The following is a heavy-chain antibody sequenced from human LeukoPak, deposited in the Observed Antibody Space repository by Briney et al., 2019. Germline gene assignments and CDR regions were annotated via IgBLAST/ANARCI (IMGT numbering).Heavy chain of an antibody. J-gene: IGHJ2*01. CDR1: GFTFRSYA. Sequence: GGSLRLSCAASGFTFRSYAMSWVRQAPGRGLVYWLAISGSGDKIYYAASEKSQYTISRDNSKNTLYLQMNSLRAEGTAVYCCAKGWYLYLWGRGSLVAVSS. CDR3: AKGWYLYL. CDR2: ISGSGDKI. V-gene: IGHV3-23*01.